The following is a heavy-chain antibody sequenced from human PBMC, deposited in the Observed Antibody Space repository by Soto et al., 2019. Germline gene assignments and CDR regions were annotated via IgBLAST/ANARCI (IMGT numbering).Heavy chain of an antibody. CDR1: GGSISSYY. Sequence: TVSGGSISSYYWSWIRQPAGKGLEWIGRIYTSGSTNYNPSLKSRVTMSIDTSKNQFSLELSSVTAADTAVYFCARDIREFNWNYGWFAHWGQGTLVTV. CDR3: ARDIREFNWNYGWFAH. D-gene: IGHD1-7*01. V-gene: IGHV4-4*07. J-gene: IGHJ5*02. CDR2: IYTSGST.